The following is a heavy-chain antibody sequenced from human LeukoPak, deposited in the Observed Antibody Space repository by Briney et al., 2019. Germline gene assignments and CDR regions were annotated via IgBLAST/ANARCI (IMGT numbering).Heavy chain of an antibody. CDR2: ISSSSSYI. Sequence: PGGSLRLSCAASGLTFSSYSMNWVRQAPGKGLEWVSSISSSSSYIYYADSVKGRFTISRDNAKNSLYLQMNSLRAEDTAVYYCARDIKGTTATAGAFDIWGQGTMVTVSS. CDR3: ARDIKGTTATAGAFDI. J-gene: IGHJ3*02. D-gene: IGHD4-17*01. V-gene: IGHV3-21*01. CDR1: GLTFSSYS.